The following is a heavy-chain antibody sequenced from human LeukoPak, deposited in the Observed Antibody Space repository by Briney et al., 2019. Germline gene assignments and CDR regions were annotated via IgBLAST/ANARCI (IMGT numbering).Heavy chain of an antibody. CDR2: ISGSGGST. D-gene: IGHD6-13*01. CDR3: AKGRDSSSWYVDPWLDP. Sequence: GGSLRLSCAASGFTFSSYAMSWVRQAPGKGLEWVSAISGSGGSTYYADSVKGRFTISRDNSKNTLYLQMNSLRAEDTAVYYCAKGRDSSSWYVDPWLDPWGQGTLVTVSS. V-gene: IGHV3-23*01. J-gene: IGHJ5*02. CDR1: GFTFSSYA.